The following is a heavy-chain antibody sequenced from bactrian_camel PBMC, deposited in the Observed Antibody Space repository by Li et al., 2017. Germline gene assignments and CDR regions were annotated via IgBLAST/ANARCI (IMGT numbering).Heavy chain of an antibody. CDR2: VDADGTT. J-gene: IGHJ4*01. CDR1: GYTHSSSTC. CDR3: AADVDPLIRARMTIIEALGVDWGPNH. D-gene: IGHD3*01. V-gene: IGHV3S53*01. Sequence: HVQLVESGGGSVQAGGSLRLSCAASGYTHSSSTCMGWSRQAPGKEREGIAAVDADGTTTYADPVKGRFTISRDSDKNILYLQMNSLKPEDSAMYYCAADVDPLIRARMTIIEALGVDWGPNHWGQGTQVTVS.